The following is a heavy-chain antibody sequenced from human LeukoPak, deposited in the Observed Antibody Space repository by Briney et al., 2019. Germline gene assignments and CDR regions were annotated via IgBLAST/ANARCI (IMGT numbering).Heavy chain of an antibody. D-gene: IGHD6-13*01. CDR3: ARAGSWHNANFDY. CDR1: GGSISGYF. V-gene: IGHV4-59*01. CDR2: VYYTGNT. Sequence: SETLSLTWTVSGGSISGYFWNWIRQAPRKGLEWIGFVYYTGNTNNNPSLKSRVTMSVDTSKNHFSLKLSSVTAADTAVYFCARAGSWHNANFDYWGQGILVTVSS. J-gene: IGHJ4*02.